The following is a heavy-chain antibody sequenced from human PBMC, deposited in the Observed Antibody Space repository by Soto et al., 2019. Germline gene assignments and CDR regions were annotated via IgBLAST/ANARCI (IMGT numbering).Heavy chain of an antibody. Sequence: ASVKVSCKASGYTFTSYGISWVRQAPGQGLEWMGWISAYNGNTNYAQKLQGRVTMTTDTSTSTAYMELRSLRSDDTAVYFCASARGTTDWFDPWGQGTLVTVSS. D-gene: IGHD4-17*01. CDR3: ASARGTTDWFDP. V-gene: IGHV1-18*04. CDR2: ISAYNGNT. CDR1: GYTFTSYG. J-gene: IGHJ5*02.